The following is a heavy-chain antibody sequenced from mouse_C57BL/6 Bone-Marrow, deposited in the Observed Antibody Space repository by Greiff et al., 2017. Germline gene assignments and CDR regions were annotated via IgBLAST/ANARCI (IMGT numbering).Heavy chain of an antibody. D-gene: IGHD2-12*01. CDR1: GYTFTSYW. Sequence: VQLQQPGAELVKPGASVKLSCKASGYTFTSYWMHWVKQRPGQGLEWIGMIHPNSGSTNYNEKFKSKATLTVDKSSSTAYMQLSSLTSEDSAVYYCATCYSDWYFDVWGTGTTVTVAS. CDR2: IHPNSGST. V-gene: IGHV1-64*01. J-gene: IGHJ1*03. CDR3: ATCYSDWYFDV.